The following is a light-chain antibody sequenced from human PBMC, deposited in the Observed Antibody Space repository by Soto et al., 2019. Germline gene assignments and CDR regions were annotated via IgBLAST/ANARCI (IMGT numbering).Light chain of an antibody. Sequence: QSVLTQPPSASGTPGQRVTISCSGNNSNIGSNFVYWYQQLPGTAPKLLIYKNNQRPSGVPDRFSGSKSGTSASLAISGLRSEDEVDYYCAAWDGSLSGVVFGGGTQLTVL. J-gene: IGLJ2*01. CDR3: AAWDGSLSGVV. V-gene: IGLV1-47*01. CDR2: KNN. CDR1: NSNIGSNF.